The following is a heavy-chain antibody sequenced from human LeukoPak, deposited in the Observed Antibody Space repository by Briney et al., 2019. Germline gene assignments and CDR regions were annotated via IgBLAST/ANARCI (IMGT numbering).Heavy chain of an antibody. Sequence: SETLSLTCTVSGGSISSSSYYWGWIRQPPGKGLEWIGSIYYSGGTYYNPSLKSRVTISVDTSKNQFSLKLSSVTTADTAVYYCARLAPPLRVYFDYWGQGTLVTVSS. D-gene: IGHD3-16*01. CDR3: ARLAPPLRVYFDY. J-gene: IGHJ4*02. V-gene: IGHV4-39*01. CDR1: GGSISSSSYY. CDR2: IYYSGGT.